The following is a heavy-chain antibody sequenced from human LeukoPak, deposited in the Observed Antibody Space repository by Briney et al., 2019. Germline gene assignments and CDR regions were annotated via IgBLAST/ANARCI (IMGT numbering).Heavy chain of an antibody. CDR3: ARSTRIVGATTSFDY. V-gene: IGHV1-69*13. CDR2: IIPIFGTA. D-gene: IGHD1-26*01. J-gene: IGHJ4*02. CDR1: GGTFSSFA. Sequence: SVKVSCKASGGTFSSFAISWVRQATGQGLEWMGGIIPIFGTANYAQKFQGRVTIVADESTSTAYMELSSLRSEDTAVYYCARSTRIVGATTSFDYWGQGTLVTVSS.